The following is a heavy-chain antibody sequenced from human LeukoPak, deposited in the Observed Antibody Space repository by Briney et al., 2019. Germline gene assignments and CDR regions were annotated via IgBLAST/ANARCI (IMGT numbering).Heavy chain of an antibody. CDR1: GFTFSSYA. Sequence: GGSLRLSCAASGFTFSSYAMSWVRQAPGKGLEWVSAISGSASGAYYVDSVKGRFTISRDKSTNTLYLQMNSLRAEDTAVYYCAKTREGNYYIDVWGEGTTVTVSS. J-gene: IGHJ6*03. CDR3: AKTREGNYYIDV. CDR2: ISGSASGA. V-gene: IGHV3-23*01.